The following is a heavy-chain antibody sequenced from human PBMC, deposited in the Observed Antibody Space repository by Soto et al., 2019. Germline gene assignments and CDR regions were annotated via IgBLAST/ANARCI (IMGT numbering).Heavy chain of an antibody. CDR3: ARRYGRAFDI. J-gene: IGHJ3*02. CDR1: GGSISSSSHN. D-gene: IGHD4-17*01. Sequence: SDTLSLICTVSGGSISSSSHNWGWIRQPPGKGLEWIGCIYYSGSTYYNPSLKSRVTISVDTSKNQFSLKLSSVTAADTAVYYCARRYGRAFDIWGQGTMVTVSS. CDR2: IYYSGST. V-gene: IGHV4-39*01.